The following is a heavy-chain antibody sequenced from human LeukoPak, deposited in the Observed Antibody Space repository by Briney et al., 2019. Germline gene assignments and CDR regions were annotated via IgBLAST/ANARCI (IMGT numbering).Heavy chain of an antibody. CDR2: IYPGDSDT. CDR1: GYSFTSYW. D-gene: IGHD1-26*01. V-gene: IGHV5-51*01. J-gene: IGHJ6*02. CDR3: ARRIVGAAYGMDV. Sequence: GEALKISCKGSGYSFTSYWIGWGRQLPGKGLEWMGIIYPGDSDTRDSPSFQGQVTISADKSISTAYLQWSSLKASGTAMYYCARRIVGAAYGMDVWGQGTTVTVSS.